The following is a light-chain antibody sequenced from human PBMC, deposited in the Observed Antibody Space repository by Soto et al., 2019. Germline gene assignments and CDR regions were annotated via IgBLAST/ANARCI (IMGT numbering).Light chain of an antibody. CDR2: EGS. CDR1: SSDIGNYNL. Sequence: QSALTQLASVSGSPGQSITISSNGSSSDIGNYNLVSWHQQHPGEAPPLTIYEGSKRPSGLSNRFSGSKSGNTASLTISGLQAEDEADHYCSSYTSSSVLFGGGTKLTVL. CDR3: SSYTSSSVL. J-gene: IGLJ2*01. V-gene: IGLV2-14*02.